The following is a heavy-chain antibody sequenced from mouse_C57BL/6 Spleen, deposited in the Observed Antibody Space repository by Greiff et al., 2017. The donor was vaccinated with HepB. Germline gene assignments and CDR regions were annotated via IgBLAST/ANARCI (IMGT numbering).Heavy chain of an antibody. D-gene: IGHD1-1*01. V-gene: IGHV1-72*01. CDR2: IDPNSGGT. CDR3: ESAQDDGSSYGYFDV. CDR1: GYTFTSYW. J-gene: IGHJ1*03. Sequence: QVQLQQPGAELVKPGASVKLSCKASGYTFTSYWMHWVKQRPGRGLEWIGRIDPNSGGTKYNEKFKSKATLTVDKPSSTAYMKLRSLTSEDSAVYDYESAQDDGSSYGYFDVWGTGTTVTVSS.